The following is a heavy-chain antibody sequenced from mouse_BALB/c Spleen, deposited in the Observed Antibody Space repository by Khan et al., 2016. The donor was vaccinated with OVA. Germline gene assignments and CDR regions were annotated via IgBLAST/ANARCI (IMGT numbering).Heavy chain of an antibody. CDR1: GYSITSGYG. V-gene: IGHV3-2*02. Sequence: EVKLEESGPGLVKPSQSLSLTCTVTGYSITSGYGWNWIRQFPGNKLEWMGYISYSGSTNYNPSLKSRTSITRDTSKNQFFLQLNSVTTEYTATYYCARTARIKYWGQGTTLTVSS. D-gene: IGHD1-2*01. CDR2: ISYSGST. CDR3: ARTARIKY. J-gene: IGHJ2*01.